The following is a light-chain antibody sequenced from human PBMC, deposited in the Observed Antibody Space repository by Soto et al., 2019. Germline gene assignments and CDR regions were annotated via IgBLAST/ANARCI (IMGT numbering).Light chain of an antibody. V-gene: IGKV2-28*01. CDR2: WGS. CDR3: MQALQTPLT. CDR1: QSLLHSNGYTY. Sequence: DIVMTQSPLSLPVTPGEPASISCRSSQSLLHSNGYTYLDWYLQKPWQSPQLLIYWGSNRASGVADRFSGSGSGKDVTLKISRVEAEDVGVYYCMQALQTPLTFGPGTKVDIK. J-gene: IGKJ3*01.